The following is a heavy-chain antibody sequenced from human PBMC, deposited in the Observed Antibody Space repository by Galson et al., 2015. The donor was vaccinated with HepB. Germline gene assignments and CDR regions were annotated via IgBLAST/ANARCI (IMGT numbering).Heavy chain of an antibody. CDR3: ARLTLGWAVSTYYFDY. CDR2: ISSSSSYI. V-gene: IGHV3-21*01. D-gene: IGHD1-26*01. J-gene: IGHJ4*02. CDR1: GFTFSSYS. Sequence: SLRLSCAASGFTFSSYSMNWVRQAPGKGLEWVSSISSSSSYIYYADSVKGRFTISRDNAKNSLYLQMNSLRAEDTAVYYCARLTLGWAVSTYYFDYWGQGTLVTVSS.